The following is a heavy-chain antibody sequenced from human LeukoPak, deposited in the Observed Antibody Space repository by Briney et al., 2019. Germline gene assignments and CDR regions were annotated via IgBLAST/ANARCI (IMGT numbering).Heavy chain of an antibody. D-gene: IGHD3-10*01. J-gene: IGHJ3*01. CDR1: GFTFSAYY. CDR2: ISSSSSYT. Sequence: KPGGSLRLSCAASGFTFSAYYMSWVRQAPGKGLEWVSHISSSSSYTSYADSVKGRFTTSRDNAKNSMYLQMNSLRAEDTAVYYCARVLWFGDYDAFDVWGQGTVVTVSS. CDR3: ARVLWFGDYDAFDV. V-gene: IGHV3-11*06.